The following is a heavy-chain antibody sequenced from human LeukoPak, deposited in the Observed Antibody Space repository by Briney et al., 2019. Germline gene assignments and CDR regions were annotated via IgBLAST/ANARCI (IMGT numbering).Heavy chain of an antibody. CDR3: ARGSCSSTSCQLRAWYYYGMDV. CDR1: GYTFTDYY. CDR2: INPNSGGT. J-gene: IGHJ6*02. D-gene: IGHD2-2*01. Sequence: ASVKVSCKASGYTFTDYYMHWVRQAPGQGLEWMGWINPNSGGTNYAQKFQGRVTMTRDTSISTAYMELSRLRSDDTAVYYCARGSCSSTSCQLRAWYYYGMDVWGQGTTVTVSS. V-gene: IGHV1-2*02.